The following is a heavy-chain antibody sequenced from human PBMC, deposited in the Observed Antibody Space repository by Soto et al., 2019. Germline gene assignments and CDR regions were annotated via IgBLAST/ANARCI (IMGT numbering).Heavy chain of an antibody. CDR3: ARGRQWDNWNYGLDY. CDR1: GGSISSGDYY. CDR2: IYYSGST. Sequence: QVQLQESGPGLVKPSQTLSLTCTVSGGSISSGDYYWSWIRQPPGKGLEWIGYIYYSGSTYYNPSLKSRVTLSVDTSKNQFSLKLSSVTAADTAVYYCARGRQWDNWNYGLDYWGQGTLVTVSS. V-gene: IGHV4-30-4*01. J-gene: IGHJ4*02. D-gene: IGHD1-7*01.